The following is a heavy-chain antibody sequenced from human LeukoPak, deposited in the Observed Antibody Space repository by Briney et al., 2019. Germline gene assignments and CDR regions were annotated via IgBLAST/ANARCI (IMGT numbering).Heavy chain of an antibody. J-gene: IGHJ4*02. CDR3: ARQREGATYY. CDR2: IYYSGST. D-gene: IGHD1-26*01. V-gene: IGHV4-39*01. CDR1: GGSISSSRYY. Sequence: SETLSLTCTVSGGSISSSRYYWGWIRQPPGKGLEWIGSIYYSGSTYYNPSLKSRVTISVDTSKDQFSLKLSSVTAADTAVYYCARQREGATYYWGQGTLVTVSS.